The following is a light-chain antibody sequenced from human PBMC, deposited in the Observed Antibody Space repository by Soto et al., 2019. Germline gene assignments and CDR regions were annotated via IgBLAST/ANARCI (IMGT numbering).Light chain of an antibody. CDR3: QNYNGAPWT. Sequence: DIPMTQSPSSLSASVGDRVTITCRASQGISTYLVWYQQKPGTVPKLLIFAASTLHSGVPSRFSGSGSGTEFTLTISSLQPEDIATYNCQNYNGAPWTFGQGTKVEIK. J-gene: IGKJ1*01. V-gene: IGKV1-27*01. CDR2: AAS. CDR1: QGISTY.